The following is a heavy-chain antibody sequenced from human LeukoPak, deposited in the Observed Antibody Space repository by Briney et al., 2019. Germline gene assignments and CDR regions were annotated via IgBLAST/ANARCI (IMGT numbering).Heavy chain of an antibody. CDR3: AREPGHSGWFES. D-gene: IGHD1-1*01. CDR1: GASISSYY. CDR2: ISYSGNT. V-gene: IGHV4-59*01. J-gene: IGHJ5*01. Sequence: KPSETLSLTCTVSGASISSYYWSWIRQPQGKGLEWIGYISYSGNTEYNPSLKSRVTMSVDTSKNQFSLKLSSVTAADAALYYCAREPGHSGWFESWGQGTLVTVSS.